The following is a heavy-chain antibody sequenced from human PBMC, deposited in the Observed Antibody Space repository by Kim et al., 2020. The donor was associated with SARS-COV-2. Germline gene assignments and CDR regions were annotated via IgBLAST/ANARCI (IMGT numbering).Heavy chain of an antibody. V-gene: IGHV3-23*01. D-gene: IGHD3-10*01. CDR3: AKDRPLWFGELSGCFDY. CDR2: ISGSGGST. CDR1: GFTFSSYA. Sequence: GGSLRLSCAASGFTFSSYAMSWVRQAPGKGLEWVSAISGSGGSTYYADSVKGRFTISRDNSKNTLYLQMNSLRAEDTAVYYCAKDRPLWFGELSGCFDYWGQGTLGTVSS. J-gene: IGHJ4*02.